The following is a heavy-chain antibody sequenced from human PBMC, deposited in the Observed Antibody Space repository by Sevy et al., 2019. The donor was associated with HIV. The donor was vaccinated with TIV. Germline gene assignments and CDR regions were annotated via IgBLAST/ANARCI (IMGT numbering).Heavy chain of an antibody. D-gene: IGHD3-22*01. CDR1: GFTFSDYY. V-gene: IGHV3-11*01. CDR3: ARENTMIEEPGWFDP. J-gene: IGHJ5*02. Sequence: GGSLRLSCAASGFTFSDYYMSWIHQAPGKGLEWVSYISRSGNTINYADSVKGRFTISRDNAKNSLYLQINSLRAEDTAVYYCARENTMIEEPGWFDPWGQGTLVTVSS. CDR2: ISRSGNTI.